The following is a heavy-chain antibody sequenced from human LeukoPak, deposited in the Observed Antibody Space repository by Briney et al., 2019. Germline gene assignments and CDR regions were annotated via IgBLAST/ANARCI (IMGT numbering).Heavy chain of an antibody. CDR2: IYYSGST. J-gene: IGHJ6*03. CDR3: ARGDGYKSPYYYYYMDV. D-gene: IGHD5-24*01. Sequence: PSETLSLTCAVYGGSFSSYYWSWIRQPPGKGLEWIGYIYYSGSTNYSPSLKSRVTISVDTSKNQFSLKLSSVTAADTAVYYCARGDGYKSPYYYYYMDVWGKGTTVTISS. V-gene: IGHV4-59*01. CDR1: GGSFSSYY.